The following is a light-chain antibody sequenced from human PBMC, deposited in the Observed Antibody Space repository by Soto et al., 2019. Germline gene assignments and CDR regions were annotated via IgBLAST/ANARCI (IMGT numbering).Light chain of an antibody. CDR1: QSVNSN. CDR2: GAS. CDR3: QQYNNWIIT. V-gene: IGKV3-15*01. Sequence: EIVMTQSPDTLSVSPGERATLSCRASQSVNSNLAWYQQKPGQAPRLLIYGASTRATGIPARFSGSGSGTEFTLTISSLQSEDFAVYYCQQYNNWIITFGQGTRLEIK. J-gene: IGKJ5*01.